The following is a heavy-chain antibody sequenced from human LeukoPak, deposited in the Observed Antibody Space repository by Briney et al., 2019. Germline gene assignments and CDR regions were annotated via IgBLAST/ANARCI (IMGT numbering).Heavy chain of an antibody. D-gene: IGHD1-14*01. CDR1: GFTFSSYS. CDR2: ISSSSSTI. CDR3: AKDSDANPDITFDY. Sequence: GGSLRLSCAASGFTFSSYSMNWVRQAPGKGLEWVSYISSSSSTIYYADSVKGRFTISRDNAKNSLYLQMNSLRAEGTAVYYCAKDSDANPDITFDYWGQGTLVTVSS. J-gene: IGHJ4*02. V-gene: IGHV3-48*04.